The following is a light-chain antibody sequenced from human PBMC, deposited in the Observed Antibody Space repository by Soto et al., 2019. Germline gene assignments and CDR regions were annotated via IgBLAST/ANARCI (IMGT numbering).Light chain of an antibody. V-gene: IGKV3-20*01. J-gene: IGKJ5*01. CDR1: HSVSSTY. CDR2: GTS. Sequence: ETVMTQSPATLSVSPGERATLSCRASHSVSSTYLAWYQQRPGQAPRLLIYGTSSRATGIPDRFSGSGSGTDFTLTITRLEPEDFAVYYCQQYDSPITFGQGTRLEIK. CDR3: QQYDSPIT.